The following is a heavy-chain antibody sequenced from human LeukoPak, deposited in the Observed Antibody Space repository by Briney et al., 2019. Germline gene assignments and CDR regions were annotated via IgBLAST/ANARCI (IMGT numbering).Heavy chain of an antibody. CDR3: AKSYYYHSGSFDY. D-gene: IGHD3-10*01. V-gene: IGHV3-30*18. Sequence: GRSLRLSCAVSGFTFSTFNMHWVRQAPGKGLEWVAVSSSDGRSTFYAENVQGRFTLSRDNSKNTLSLQMNSLRAEDTAVYYCAKSYYYHSGSFDYWGQGTLVTVSS. J-gene: IGHJ4*02. CDR2: SSSDGRST. CDR1: GFTFSTFN.